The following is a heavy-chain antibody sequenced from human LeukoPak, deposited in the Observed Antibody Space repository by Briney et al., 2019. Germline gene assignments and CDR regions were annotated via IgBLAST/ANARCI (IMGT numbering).Heavy chain of an antibody. CDR2: IYYSGST. V-gene: IGHV4-39*01. D-gene: IGHD1-14*01. Sequence: TSETLSLTCTVSGGSIGSSSYYWGWIRQPPGKGLEWIGSIYYSGSTYYNPSLKSRVTISVDTSKNQFSLKLSSVTAADTAVYYCASPTKTGYFDYWGQGTLVTVSS. CDR3: ASPTKTGYFDY. J-gene: IGHJ4*02. CDR1: GGSIGSSSYY.